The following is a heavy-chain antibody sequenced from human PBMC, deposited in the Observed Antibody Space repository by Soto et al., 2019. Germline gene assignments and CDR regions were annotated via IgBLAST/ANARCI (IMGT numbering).Heavy chain of an antibody. CDR2: ISAYNGNT. V-gene: IGHV1-18*01. D-gene: IGHD3-22*01. CDR3: ANNYYYDCSGRFDH. J-gene: IGHJ4*02. CDR1: GYTFTSYG. Sequence: ASVKVSCKASGYTFTSYGISWVRQAPGQGLEWMGWISAYNGNTNYAQKLQGGVTMTRDTSTSTVYMELSSLRSEDTAVYYCANNYYYDCSGRFDHWGQGTLVTVSS.